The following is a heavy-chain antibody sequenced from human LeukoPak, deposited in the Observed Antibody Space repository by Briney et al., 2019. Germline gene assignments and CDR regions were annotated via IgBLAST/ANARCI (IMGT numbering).Heavy chain of an antibody. Sequence: PGGSLRLSWAGSGFTFSDYYMSWIRQAPGKGLEWVSYISSSGSTIYYAASVKGRFTISRDNAKNSLYLQMNSLRAEDTAVYYCAREREMATSDYWGQGTLVTVSS. V-gene: IGHV3-11*01. CDR2: ISSSGSTI. D-gene: IGHD5-24*01. CDR1: GFTFSDYY. CDR3: AREREMATSDY. J-gene: IGHJ4*02.